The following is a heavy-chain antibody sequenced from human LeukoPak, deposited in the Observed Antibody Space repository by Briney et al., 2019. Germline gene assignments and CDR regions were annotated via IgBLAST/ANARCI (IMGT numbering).Heavy chain of an antibody. CDR2: ISGSGGST. V-gene: IGHV3-23*01. J-gene: IGHJ4*02. D-gene: IGHD2-15*01. Sequence: PGGSLRLSCAASGFTFSSHAMSWVRQAPGKGLEWVSAISGSGGSTYYADSVKGRFTISRDNSKNTLYLQMNSLRAEDTAVYYCAKDCSGGSCYHLYWGQGTLVTVSS. CDR1: GFTFSSHA. CDR3: AKDCSGGSCYHLY.